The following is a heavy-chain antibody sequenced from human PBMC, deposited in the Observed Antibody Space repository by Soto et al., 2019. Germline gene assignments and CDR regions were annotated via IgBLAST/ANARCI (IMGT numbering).Heavy chain of an antibody. V-gene: IGHV2-70*01. Sequence: TQTLTLTCTFSGFSLSTSGMCVSWIRQPPGKALEWLALIDWDDDKYYSTSLKTRLTISKDTSKNQVVLTMTNMGPVDTATYYCARSSGWYAWFDPWGQGTLVTVSS. CDR3: ARSSGWYAWFDP. CDR2: IDWDDDK. D-gene: IGHD6-19*01. CDR1: GFSLSTSGMC. J-gene: IGHJ5*02.